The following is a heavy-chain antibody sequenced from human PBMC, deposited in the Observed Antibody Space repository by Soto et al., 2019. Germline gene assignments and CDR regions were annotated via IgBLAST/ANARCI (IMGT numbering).Heavy chain of an antibody. CDR3: ARQGFAYYDSSGYYYNDY. CDR2: IYPGDSDT. Sequence: ESLKISCKGSGYSFTSYWIGWVRQMPGKGLEWMGIIYPGDSDTRYSPSFQGQVTISADKSISTAYLQWSSLKASDTAMYYCARQGFAYYDSSGYYYNDYWGQGTLVTVSS. CDR1: GYSFTSYW. V-gene: IGHV5-51*01. J-gene: IGHJ4*02. D-gene: IGHD3-22*01.